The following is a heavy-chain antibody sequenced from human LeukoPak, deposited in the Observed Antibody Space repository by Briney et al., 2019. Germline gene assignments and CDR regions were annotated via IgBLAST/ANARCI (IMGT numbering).Heavy chain of an antibody. CDR1: GYTFTSYY. CDR2: INPSGGST. J-gene: IGHJ4*02. Sequence: ASVKVSCKASGYTFTSYYMHWVRQAPGQGLEWMGIINPSGGSTSYAQKFQGRVTMTRDTSTSTVYMELSSLRSEATAVYYCARDAANYYDSSGYYHYGGAYWGQGTLVTVSS. V-gene: IGHV1-46*01. CDR3: ARDAANYYDSSGYYHYGGAY. D-gene: IGHD3-22*01.